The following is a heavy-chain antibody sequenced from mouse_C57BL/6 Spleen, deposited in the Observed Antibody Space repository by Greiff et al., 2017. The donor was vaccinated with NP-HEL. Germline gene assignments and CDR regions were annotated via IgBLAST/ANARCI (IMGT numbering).Heavy chain of an antibody. CDR1: GYTFTSYW. V-gene: IGHV1-74*01. D-gene: IGHD2-4*01. CDR2: IHPSDSDT. CDR3: ARGDYDSRFAY. Sequence: QVQLQQPGAELVKPGASVKVSCKASGYTFTSYWMHWVKQRPGQGLEWIGRIHPSDSDTNYNQKFKGKATLTVDKSSSTAYMQLSSLTSEDSAVYYCARGDYDSRFAYWGQGTLVTVSA. J-gene: IGHJ3*01.